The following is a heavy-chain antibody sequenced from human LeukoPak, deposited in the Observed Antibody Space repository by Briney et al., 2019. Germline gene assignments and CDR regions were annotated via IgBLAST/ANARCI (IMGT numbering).Heavy chain of an antibody. J-gene: IGHJ5*02. CDR1: GFSVSSNY. Sequence: GGSLRLSCAASGFSVSSNYMSWVRQAPGKGLEWVSVIYSGGSTYYADSVKGRFTISRDNSKNTLYLQMNSLRAEDTAVYYCARVGRFGELSSGFDPWGQGTLVTVSS. V-gene: IGHV3-53*01. D-gene: IGHD3-10*01. CDR2: IYSGGST. CDR3: ARVGRFGELSSGFDP.